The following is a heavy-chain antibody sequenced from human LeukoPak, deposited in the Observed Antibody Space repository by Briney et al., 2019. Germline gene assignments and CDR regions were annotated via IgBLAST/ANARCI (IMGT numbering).Heavy chain of an antibody. J-gene: IGHJ5*02. CDR1: TGSISHYY. V-gene: IGHV4-59*01. D-gene: IGHD3-16*02. Sequence: SETLSLTCTVSTGSISHYYWSWIRQPPGKGLEWIGYIYYSGSTNYNPSLKSRVTISVDTSKNHFSLKLSSVTAADTAVYYCARANYDYVWGSYRTNWFDPWGQGTLVTVSS. CDR3: ARANYDYVWGSYRTNWFDP. CDR2: IYYSGST.